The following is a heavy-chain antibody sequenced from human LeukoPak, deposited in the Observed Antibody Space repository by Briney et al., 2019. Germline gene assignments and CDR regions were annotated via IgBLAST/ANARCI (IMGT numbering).Heavy chain of an antibody. J-gene: IGHJ3*02. V-gene: IGHV3-23*01. CDR1: GFTFSSYA. Sequence: GGSLRLSCAASGFTFSSYAMSWVRQAPGKGLEWVSAISGSGGSTYYADSVKGRFTISRDNSKNTLYLQMNSLRAEDTAVYYCAKARSPYSGSYYERVDAFDIWGQGTMVTVSS. CDR2: ISGSGGST. CDR3: AKARSPYSGSYYERVDAFDI. D-gene: IGHD1-26*01.